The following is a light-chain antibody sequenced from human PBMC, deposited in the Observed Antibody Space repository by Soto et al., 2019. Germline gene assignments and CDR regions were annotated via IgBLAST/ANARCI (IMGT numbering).Light chain of an antibody. CDR2: HAS. Sequence: DIQMTQSPSTLSASIGDRVTITCRASQTINNWLAWYQQKPGKALNLLIYHASNLETGVPSRFSGSAFGTEFTLTISSLQPDDFATYYCQHYNSYPWTFGQGTK. CDR1: QTINNW. CDR3: QHYNSYPWT. J-gene: IGKJ1*01. V-gene: IGKV1-5*01.